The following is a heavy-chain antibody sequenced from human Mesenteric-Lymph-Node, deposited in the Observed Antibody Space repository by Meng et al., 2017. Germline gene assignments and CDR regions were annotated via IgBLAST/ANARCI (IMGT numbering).Heavy chain of an antibody. Sequence: ASVKVSCKASGYTFTSYAMHWVRQAPGQRLEWMGWSNAGNGNTKYSQEFQGRVTITRDTSASTAYMELSSLRSEDTAVYYCARDSGGWYPLSLEHWGQGTLVTVSS. V-gene: IGHV1-3*01. D-gene: IGHD6-19*01. CDR2: SNAGNGNT. CDR3: ARDSGGWYPLSLEH. CDR1: GYTFTSYA. J-gene: IGHJ1*01.